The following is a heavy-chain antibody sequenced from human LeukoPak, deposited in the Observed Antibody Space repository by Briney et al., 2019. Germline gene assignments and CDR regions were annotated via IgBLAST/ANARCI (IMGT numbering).Heavy chain of an antibody. CDR2: IKQDGNEK. J-gene: IGHJ4*02. CDR1: GFTFNNYW. Sequence: PGGSLRLSCAASGFTFNNYWMSWVRQAPGKGLEWVANIKQDGNEKYYVDSVKGRFTISRDNAKNSLYLQMNSLRAEDTAVYYCARVGGAYYGSGSYYSGYWGQGTLVTVSS. V-gene: IGHV3-7*01. CDR3: ARVGGAYYGSGSYYSGY. D-gene: IGHD3-10*01.